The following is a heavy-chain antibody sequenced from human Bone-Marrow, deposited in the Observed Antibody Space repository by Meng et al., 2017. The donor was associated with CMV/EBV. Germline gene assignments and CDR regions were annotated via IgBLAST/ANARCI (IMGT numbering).Heavy chain of an antibody. V-gene: IGHV3-21*01. CDR3: ARADIVVVPAATYYYYYGMDV. J-gene: IGHJ6*01. D-gene: IGHD2-2*01. CDR2: ISSSSSYI. CDR1: GFIFSSYD. Sequence: GGSLRLSCAGSGFIFSSYDMNWVRQAPGKGLEWVSSISSSSSYIYYADSVKGRFTISRDNAKNSLYLQMNSLRAEDTAVYYCARADIVVVPAATYYYYYGMDVWGQGTTVTVSS.